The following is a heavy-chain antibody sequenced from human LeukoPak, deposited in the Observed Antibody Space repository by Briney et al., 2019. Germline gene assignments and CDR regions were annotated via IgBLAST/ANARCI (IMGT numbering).Heavy chain of an antibody. CDR2: INPNSGGT. J-gene: IGHJ4*02. CDR1: GYTFTGYY. V-gene: IGHV1-2*02. CDR3: ARDLIVAAAGTAFDY. D-gene: IGHD6-13*01. Sequence: ASVKVSCKASGYTFTGYYMHWVRQAPGQGLEWMGWINPNSGGTNYAQKFQGRVTMTRDTSISTAYMELSRLRSADTAVYYCARDLIVAAAGTAFDYWGQGTLVTVSS.